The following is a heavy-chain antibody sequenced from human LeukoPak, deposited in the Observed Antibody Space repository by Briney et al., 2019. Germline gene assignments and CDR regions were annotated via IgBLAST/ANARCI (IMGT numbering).Heavy chain of an antibody. CDR2: IIPIFGTA. V-gene: IGHV1-69*13. Sequence: SVKVSCKASGGTFSSYAISWVRQAPGQGLEWMGGIIPIFGTANYAQKFQGRVTITADESTSTAYMELSRLRSDDTAVYYCARDGDVGYCSGGSCYRGGFDYWGQGTLVTVSS. D-gene: IGHD2-15*01. CDR3: ARDGDVGYCSGGSCYRGGFDY. J-gene: IGHJ4*02. CDR1: GGTFSSYA.